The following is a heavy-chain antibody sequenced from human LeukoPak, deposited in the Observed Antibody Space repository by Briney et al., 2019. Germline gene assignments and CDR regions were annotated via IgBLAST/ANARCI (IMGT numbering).Heavy chain of an antibody. CDR2: VSGSGGTT. Sequence: GGSLRLSCAASGFTFSSYAMSWVRQAPGKGLEWVSAVSGSGGTTYNADSVKGRFTISRDNSKNTLYLQMNSLRAEDTAVYYCARAEAGIAFDYWGQGTLVTVSS. D-gene: IGHD3-10*01. CDR3: ARAEAGIAFDY. V-gene: IGHV3-23*01. J-gene: IGHJ4*02. CDR1: GFTFSSYA.